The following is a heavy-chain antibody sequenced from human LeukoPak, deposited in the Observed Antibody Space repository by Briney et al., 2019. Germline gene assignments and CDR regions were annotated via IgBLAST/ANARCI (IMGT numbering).Heavy chain of an antibody. CDR2: IVGSGVST. V-gene: IGHV3-23*01. Sequence: GGSLRLSCAASGFTFSSYEMNWVRQAPGKGLEWVSGIVGSGVSTYYADSVKGRFTISRDNSKNTLYLQMNSLRAEDTAVYYCAKPVAGPEYFQHWGQGTLVTVSS. CDR3: AKPVAGPEYFQH. D-gene: IGHD6-19*01. CDR1: GFTFSSYE. J-gene: IGHJ1*01.